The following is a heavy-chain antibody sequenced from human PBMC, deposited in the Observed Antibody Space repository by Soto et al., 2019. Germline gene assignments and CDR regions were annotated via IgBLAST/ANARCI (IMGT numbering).Heavy chain of an antibody. D-gene: IGHD3-3*01. J-gene: IGHJ4*02. CDR2: ISSSSSYI. Sequence: EVQLVESGGGLVKPGGSLRLSCAASGFTFSSYSMNWVRQAPGKGLEWVSSISSSSSYIYYADSVKGRFTISRDNAKNSLYLQMNSLRAEDTAVYYCARVPSDFWSDQMFYFDYWGQGTLVTVSS. CDR3: ARVPSDFWSDQMFYFDY. CDR1: GFTFSSYS. V-gene: IGHV3-21*01.